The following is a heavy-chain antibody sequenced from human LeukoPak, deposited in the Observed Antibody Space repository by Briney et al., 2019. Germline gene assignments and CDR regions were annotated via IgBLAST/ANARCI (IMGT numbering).Heavy chain of an antibody. CDR1: GGSISSSSYY. Sequence: SETLSLTCTVSGGSISSSSYYWGWIRQPPGKGLEWIGSIYYSGSTYYNPSLKSRVTISVDTSRNQFSLKLSSVTAADTAVYYCARNYDILTGYYNNYYYGMDVWGQGTTVTVSS. CDR2: IYYSGST. D-gene: IGHD3-9*01. J-gene: IGHJ6*02. CDR3: ARNYDILTGYYNNYYYGMDV. V-gene: IGHV4-39*01.